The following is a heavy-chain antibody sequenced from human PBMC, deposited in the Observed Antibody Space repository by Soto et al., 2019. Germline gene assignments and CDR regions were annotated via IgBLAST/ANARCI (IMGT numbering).Heavy chain of an antibody. CDR2: IYYSGST. J-gene: IGHJ3*02. CDR1: GGSISSGGYY. Sequence: SETLSLTCTLSGGSISSGGYYWSWILQQPGRGLEWIGYIYYSGSTYYNPSLKSRVTISVDTSKNQFSLKLSSVTAADTAVYYCARLVRYCSGGSCYFTRDAFDIWGQGTMVT. V-gene: IGHV4-31*03. D-gene: IGHD2-15*01. CDR3: ARLVRYCSGGSCYFTRDAFDI.